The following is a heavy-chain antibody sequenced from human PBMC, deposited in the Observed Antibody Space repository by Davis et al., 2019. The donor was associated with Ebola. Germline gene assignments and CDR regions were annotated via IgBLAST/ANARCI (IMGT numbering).Heavy chain of an antibody. V-gene: IGHV3-9*01. J-gene: IGHJ6*02. CDR1: GFTFDDYA. CDR3: VRDNRRGYGMDV. D-gene: IGHD3-16*02. CDR2: ISWNSGSI. Sequence: SLRLSCAASGFTFDDYAMHWVRQAPGKGLEWVSGISWNSGSIDYADSVKGRFTISRDNAKNSLYLQMNSLRDEDTAVYYCVRDNRRGYGMDVWGQGTTVTVSS.